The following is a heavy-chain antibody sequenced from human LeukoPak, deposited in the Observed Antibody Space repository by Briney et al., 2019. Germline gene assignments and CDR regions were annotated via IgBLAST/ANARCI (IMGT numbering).Heavy chain of an antibody. CDR1: GFTFSSYE. Sequence: GGSLRLSCAASGFTFSSYEMNWVRQAPGKGLEWVSYISSSGSTIYYADSVKGRFTISRDNAKNSLYLQMNSLRAGDTAVYYCARLLAYGSGAEAFDYWGQGTLVTVSS. D-gene: IGHD3-10*01. CDR3: ARLLAYGSGAEAFDY. CDR2: ISSSGSTI. J-gene: IGHJ4*02. V-gene: IGHV3-48*03.